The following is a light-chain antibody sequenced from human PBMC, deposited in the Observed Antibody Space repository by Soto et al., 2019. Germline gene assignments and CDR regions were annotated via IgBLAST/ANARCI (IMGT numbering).Light chain of an antibody. Sequence: EFVLTQSPVTLSLSPGERATLSCSASQSFRGLLAWYQQKPGQAPRLLIYDAYNRATGIPPRFSGSGSGTDFTLTISSLEPEDSAVYYCQQRHMWPITFGQGTRLEIK. CDR2: DAY. CDR1: QSFRGL. J-gene: IGKJ5*01. CDR3: QQRHMWPIT. V-gene: IGKV3-11*01.